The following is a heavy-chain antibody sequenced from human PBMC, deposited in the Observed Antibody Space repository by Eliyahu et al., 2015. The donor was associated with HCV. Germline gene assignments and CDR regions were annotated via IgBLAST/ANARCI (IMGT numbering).Heavy chain of an antibody. V-gene: IGHV3-48*03. CDR2: ISSSGSTI. Sequence: EVQLVESGGGLVQPGGSLRLSCAXSGFTFSSYEMNWVRQAPGKGLEWVSYISSSGSTIYYADSVKGRFTISRDNAKNSLYLQMNSLRAEDTAVYYCAGAVAGTGSYFDYWGQGTLVTVSS. J-gene: IGHJ4*02. CDR3: AGAVAGTGSYFDY. CDR1: GFTFSSYE. D-gene: IGHD6-19*01.